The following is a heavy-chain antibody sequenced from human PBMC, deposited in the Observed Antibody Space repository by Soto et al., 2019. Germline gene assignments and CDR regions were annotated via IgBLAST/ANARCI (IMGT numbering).Heavy chain of an antibody. CDR3: AKIGMGGGGATDY. D-gene: IGHD1-26*01. J-gene: IGHJ4*02. CDR1: GFTFSSYG. Sequence: QVQLVESGGGVVQPGRSLRLSCAASGFTFSSYGMHWVRQAPGKGLEWVAVISYDGSNKYYADSVKGRFTISRDNSKNTLYLQMNSLRAEDTAVYYCAKIGMGGGGATDYWGQGTLVTVSS. V-gene: IGHV3-30*18. CDR2: ISYDGSNK.